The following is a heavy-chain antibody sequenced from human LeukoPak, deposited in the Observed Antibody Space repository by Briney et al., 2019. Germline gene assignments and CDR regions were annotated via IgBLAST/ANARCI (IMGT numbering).Heavy chain of an antibody. Sequence: PGGSLRLSCAASGFTFSSYAMSWVRQAPGKGLEWVSGISWNSGSIGYADSVKGRFTISRDNAKNSLYLQMNSLRAEDTALYYCAKGGLTTVTSNWFDPWGQGTLVTVSS. J-gene: IGHJ5*02. CDR1: GFTFSSYA. CDR2: ISWNSGSI. CDR3: AKGGLTTVTSNWFDP. D-gene: IGHD4-17*01. V-gene: IGHV3-9*01.